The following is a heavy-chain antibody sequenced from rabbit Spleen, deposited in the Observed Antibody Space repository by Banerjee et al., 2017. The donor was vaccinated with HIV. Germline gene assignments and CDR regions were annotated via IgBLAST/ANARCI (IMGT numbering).Heavy chain of an antibody. CDR2: ISSGSSGDT. D-gene: IGHD2-1*01. J-gene: IGHJ4*01. Sequence: QEQLVESGGGLVQPGGSLKLSCKASGFDLSNYGVSWVRQAPGKGLEWIACISSGSSGDTYYASWAKGRFTISKTSSTTVTLQVTSLTAADTATYFCTRGSAAMTMVITGFYFGLWGPGTLGTVS. CDR1: GFDLSNYG. V-gene: IGHV1S45*01. CDR3: TRGSAAMTMVITGFYFGL.